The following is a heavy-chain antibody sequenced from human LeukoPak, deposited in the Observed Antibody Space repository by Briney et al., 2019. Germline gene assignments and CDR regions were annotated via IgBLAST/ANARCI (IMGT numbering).Heavy chain of an antibody. V-gene: IGHV5-51*01. CDR3: ARHEDYGGNSDY. D-gene: IGHD4-23*01. Sequence: GEALKISCKGSGYSFTSYWIGWLRRMPGKGLEWMGIIYPGDSDTRYSPSFKGQVTISADKSISTAYVQWSSMKASDTAMYYRARHEDYGGNSDYWGQGTLVTVSS. CDR2: IYPGDSDT. J-gene: IGHJ4*02. CDR1: GYSFTSYW.